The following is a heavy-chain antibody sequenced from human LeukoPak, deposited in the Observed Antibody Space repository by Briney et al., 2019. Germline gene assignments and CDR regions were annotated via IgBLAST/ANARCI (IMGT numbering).Heavy chain of an antibody. CDR1: GYTFTGYY. CDR3: ARVRGYSYGSYFDY. Sequence: ASVKVSCKASGYTFTGYYMHWVRQAPGQGLEWMGWINPNSGGTNYAQKFQGGVTMTRDTSISTAYMELSRLRSDDTAVYYCARVRGYSYGSYFDYWGQGTLVTVSS. J-gene: IGHJ4*02. D-gene: IGHD5-18*01. CDR2: INPNSGGT. V-gene: IGHV1-2*02.